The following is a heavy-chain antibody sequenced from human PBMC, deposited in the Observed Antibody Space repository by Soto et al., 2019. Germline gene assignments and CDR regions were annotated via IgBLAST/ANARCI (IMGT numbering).Heavy chain of an antibody. V-gene: IGHV4-4*02. CDR2: IYHSGST. CDR1: GGSISSSNW. D-gene: IGHD3-3*01. CDR3: ANLRSRNSGFWRPTGHE. J-gene: IGHJ4*02. Sequence: QVQLQESGPGLVKPSGTLSLTCAVSGGSISSSNWWSWVRQPPGKGLDCIGEIYHSGSTNNNPSLTSRVTISVDKSKTQFSLRLRPVTAADTAVYYFANLRSRNSGFWRPTGHEWGQGTIVTVSS.